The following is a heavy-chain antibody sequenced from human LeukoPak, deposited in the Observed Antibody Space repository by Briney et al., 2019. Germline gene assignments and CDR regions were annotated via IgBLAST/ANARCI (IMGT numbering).Heavy chain of an antibody. Sequence: SVKVSCKASGGTFSNYAISWVRQAPGQGLEWMGGIIPIFGTANYAQKFQGRVTITADESTSAAYMELSSLGSDDTAVYYCAREGQYSSGWYRADRFDYWGQGTLVTVSS. CDR2: IIPIFGTA. D-gene: IGHD6-19*01. V-gene: IGHV1-69*01. CDR3: AREGQYSSGWYRADRFDY. J-gene: IGHJ4*02. CDR1: GGTFSNYA.